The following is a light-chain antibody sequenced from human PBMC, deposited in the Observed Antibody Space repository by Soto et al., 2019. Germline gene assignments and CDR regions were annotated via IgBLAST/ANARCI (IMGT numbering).Light chain of an antibody. CDR1: SSDVGANNY. Sequence: QSALTQPASVSGSPGQSITISCTGTSSDVGANNYVSWYQHHPGKALKLIIYAVRNRPSGVSDRFSGSKSGSTASLTIFGIQPEDEADYYCSSFTISSTQLFGGGTKLTVL. CDR2: AVR. CDR3: SSFTISSTQL. V-gene: IGLV2-14*01. J-gene: IGLJ2*01.